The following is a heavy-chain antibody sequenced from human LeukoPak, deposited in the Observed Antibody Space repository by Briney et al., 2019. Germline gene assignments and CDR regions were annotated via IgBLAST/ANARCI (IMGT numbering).Heavy chain of an antibody. Sequence: PSETLSLTCTVSGYSISSGYYWGWIRQPPGKGLEWIGSIYHSGSTYYNPSLKSRVTISVDTSKNQFSLKLSSVTAADTAVYYCARRMVRGVIIWSNWFDPWGQGTLVTVSS. CDR3: ARRMVRGVIIWSNWFDP. V-gene: IGHV4-38-2*02. CDR2: IYHSGST. CDR1: GYSISSGYY. D-gene: IGHD3-10*01. J-gene: IGHJ5*02.